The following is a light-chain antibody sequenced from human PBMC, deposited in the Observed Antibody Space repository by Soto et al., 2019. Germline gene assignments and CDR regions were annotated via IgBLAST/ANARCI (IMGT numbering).Light chain of an antibody. J-gene: IGKJ2*01. CDR2: GAP. Sequence: EIVLTQSPATLSLSPGERATLSCRASQSVSSYLAWYQQKPGQAPRLLIYGAPNRATGIPARFSVSGSGTDFTLTISSLEPEDFAVYYCQHRGRWPRTFGQGTKLESK. V-gene: IGKV3-11*01. CDR3: QHRGRWPRT. CDR1: QSVSSY.